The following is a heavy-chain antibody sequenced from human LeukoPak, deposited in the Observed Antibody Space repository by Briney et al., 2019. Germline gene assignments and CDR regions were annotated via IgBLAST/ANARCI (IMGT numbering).Heavy chain of an antibody. CDR1: GFTFDDYG. V-gene: IGHV3-20*04. CDR2: INWNGGST. J-gene: IGHJ6*03. Sequence: GGSLRLSCAASGFTFDDYGMSWVRQAPGKGLELVSGINWNGGSTGYADSVKGRFTISRDNAKNSLYLQMNSLRAEDTALYYCARGPLYYYYYMDVWGKGTTVTVSS. CDR3: ARGPLYYYYYMDV.